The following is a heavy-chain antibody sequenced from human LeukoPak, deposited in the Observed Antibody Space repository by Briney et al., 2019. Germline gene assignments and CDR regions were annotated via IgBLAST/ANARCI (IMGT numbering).Heavy chain of an antibody. CDR1: GFTFSSYE. Sequence: GGSLRLSCAASGFTFSSYEMNWVRQAPGKGLEWVSYISSSGSTIYYAESVKGRFTISRDNAKNSLYLQMNSLRAEDTAVYYCARYPYYYDSSGYYRFYYGMDVWGQGTTVTVSS. V-gene: IGHV3-48*03. D-gene: IGHD3-22*01. CDR2: ISSSGSTI. J-gene: IGHJ6*02. CDR3: ARYPYYYDSSGYYRFYYGMDV.